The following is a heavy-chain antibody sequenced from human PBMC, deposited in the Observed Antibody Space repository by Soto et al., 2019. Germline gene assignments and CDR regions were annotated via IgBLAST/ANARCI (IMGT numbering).Heavy chain of an antibody. CDR1: GFTFSTYY. Sequence: PGGSLRLSCAASGFTFSTYYMHWVRQAPGKGLEWVSRINIDGSFTTYTESVKGRFTIFRDNAKNTLYLQMNSLRAEDTAVYYCIKYGADWGQGTLVTVSS. D-gene: IGHD1-26*01. CDR3: IKYGAD. J-gene: IGHJ4*02. CDR2: INIDGSFT. V-gene: IGHV3-74*03.